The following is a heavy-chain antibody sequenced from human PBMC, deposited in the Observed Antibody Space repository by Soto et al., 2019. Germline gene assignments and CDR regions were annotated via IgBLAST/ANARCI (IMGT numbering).Heavy chain of an antibody. D-gene: IGHD3-3*01. CDR3: ARTFDYYGMDV. CDR2: IYHGGSV. V-gene: IGHV4-38-2*01. CDR1: GYSMTSGYY. J-gene: IGHJ6*02. Sequence: SETLSLTCAVSGYSMTSGYYWGWVRRPPGKGLEWLGSIYHGGSVYYNPSLKSRVTLSLDASKNHFSLHLTSVTAADTAVYYCARTFDYYGMDVWGQGTAVTVSS.